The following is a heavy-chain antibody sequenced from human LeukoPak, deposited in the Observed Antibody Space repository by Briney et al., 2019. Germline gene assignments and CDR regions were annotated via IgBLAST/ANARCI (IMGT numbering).Heavy chain of an antibody. J-gene: IGHJ4*02. CDR2: ISYDGSNK. D-gene: IGHD6-19*01. V-gene: IGHV3-30*03. CDR3: ARWLYSSGWAIDY. CDR1: GFTFTDYG. Sequence: GGSLRLSCVASGFTFTDYGIHWVREAPGKGLEWVAVISYDGSNKYYADSVKGRFTISRDNSKNTLYLQMNSLRAEDTAVYSCARWLYSSGWAIDYWGQGTLVTVSS.